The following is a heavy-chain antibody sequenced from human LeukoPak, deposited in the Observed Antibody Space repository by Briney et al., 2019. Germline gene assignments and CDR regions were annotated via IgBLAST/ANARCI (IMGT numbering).Heavy chain of an antibody. Sequence: PGGSLRLSCAASGFTFSSYAMSWVRQAPGKGLEWVSAISGSGGSTYYADSVKGRFTISRDNSKNTLYLQMNSLRAEDTAVYYCAKGRGQYQPLWGNGIDYWGQGTLVTVSS. D-gene: IGHD2-2*01. V-gene: IGHV3-23*01. J-gene: IGHJ4*02. CDR1: GFTFSSYA. CDR2: ISGSGGST. CDR3: AKGRGQYQPLWGNGIDY.